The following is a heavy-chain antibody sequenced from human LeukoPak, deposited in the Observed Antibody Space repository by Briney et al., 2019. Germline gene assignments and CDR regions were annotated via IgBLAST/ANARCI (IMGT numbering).Heavy chain of an antibody. J-gene: IGHJ4*02. V-gene: IGHV1-69*13. CDR2: IIPIFGTA. CDR3: ARGSALLALSFDY. CDR1: GGTFSSYA. Sequence: ASVKVSCKASGGTFSSYAISWVRQAPGQGLEWMGGIIPIFGTANYAQKFQGRVTITADESTSTAYMDLNSLKSEDTAVYYCARGSALLALSFDYWGQGTLVTVSS. D-gene: IGHD2-15*01.